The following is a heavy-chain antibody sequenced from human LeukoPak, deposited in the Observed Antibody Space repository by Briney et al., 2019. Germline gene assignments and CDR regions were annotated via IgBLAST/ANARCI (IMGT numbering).Heavy chain of an antibody. Sequence: SETLSLTCTVSGGSISSSSYYWGWIRQPPGKGLEWIGSIYYSGSTYYSPSLKSRVTISVDTSKNQFSLKLSSVTAADTAVYYCGGYCYYGMDVWGQGTTVTVSS. CDR3: GGYCYYGMDV. V-gene: IGHV4-39*01. CDR1: GGSISSSSYY. J-gene: IGHJ6*02. CDR2: IYYSGST.